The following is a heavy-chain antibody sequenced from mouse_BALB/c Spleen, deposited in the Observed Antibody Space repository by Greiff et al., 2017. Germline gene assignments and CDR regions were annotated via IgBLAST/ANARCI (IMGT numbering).Heavy chain of an antibody. CDR3: ARSNGKSDWYLDV. V-gene: IGHV3-8*02. Sequence: EVKLVESGPSLVKPSQTLSLTCSVTGDSFTSGYWNWVRKVPGNKLEYMGYISYSGSTYYNPSLISRISTTRETSKNQYYLQLNSVTTEDTATYYCARSNGKSDWYLDVWGAGTTVTVSS. CDR1: GDSFTSGY. J-gene: IGHJ1*01. CDR2: ISYSGST. D-gene: IGHD1-3*01.